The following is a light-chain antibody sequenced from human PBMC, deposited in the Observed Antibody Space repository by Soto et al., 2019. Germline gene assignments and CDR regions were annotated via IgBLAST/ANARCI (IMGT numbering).Light chain of an antibody. V-gene: IGKV1-5*01. Sequence: DIQMTQSPSTLSASVGDRVTITCLASQSISSWLAWYQRKPGKAPKVLIYDASSLESGVPSRFSGSGSGTEFTLTISSLQPDDFATYYCQQYKSNSLSFGGGTKVDIK. J-gene: IGKJ4*01. CDR3: QQYKSNSLS. CDR1: QSISSW. CDR2: DAS.